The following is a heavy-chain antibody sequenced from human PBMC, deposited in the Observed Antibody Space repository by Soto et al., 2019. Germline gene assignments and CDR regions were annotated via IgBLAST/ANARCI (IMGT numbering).Heavy chain of an antibody. CDR1: GFTFSSYA. D-gene: IGHD2-21*02. J-gene: IGHJ1*01. CDR3: AKSVGCGGHCYSKYFQH. CDR2: ISGSGGST. V-gene: IGHV3-23*01. Sequence: PGGSLRLSCAASGFTFSSYAMSWVRQAPGKGLEWVSAISGSGGSTYYADSVKGRFTISRDNSKNTLYLQMNSLRAEDTAVYYCAKSVGCGGHCYSKYFQHCGQAPLVTVS.